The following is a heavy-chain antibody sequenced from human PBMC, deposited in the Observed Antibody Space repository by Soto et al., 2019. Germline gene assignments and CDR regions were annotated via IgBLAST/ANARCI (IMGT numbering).Heavy chain of an antibody. V-gene: IGHV1-8*01. D-gene: IGHD2-15*01. J-gene: IGHJ4*02. CDR3: VRQAGGASTPGDDY. CDR1: GYTFVAFD. CDR2: VNPATGDT. Sequence: QVQLVQSGAEVKKPGASVKVSCKASGYTFVAFDIAWVRQASGQGLEWVGCVNPATGDTAYKREFQGRLSMTRDTSINTVYMELSSLTPDDTAMYFCVRQAGGASTPGDDYWGQGTLVTVSP.